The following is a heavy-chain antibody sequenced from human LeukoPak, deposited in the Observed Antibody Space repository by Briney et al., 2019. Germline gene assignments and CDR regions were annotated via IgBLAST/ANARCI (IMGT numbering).Heavy chain of an antibody. CDR3: AKASGSCVLVRDPLGY. J-gene: IGHJ4*02. CDR1: GFTFSSYG. V-gene: IGHV3-30*18. D-gene: IGHD1-26*01. Sequence: PGGSLRLSCAASGFTFSSYGMHWVGQAPGKGLEWVAVISYDGSNKYYADSVRGRFTISRDNSKNTLYLQMNSLRAEDTAVYYCAKASGSCVLVRDPLGYWCQGTLVTVSS. CDR2: ISYDGSNK.